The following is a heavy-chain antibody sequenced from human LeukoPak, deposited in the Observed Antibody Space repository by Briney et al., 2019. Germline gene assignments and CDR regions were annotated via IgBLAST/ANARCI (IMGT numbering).Heavy chain of an antibody. J-gene: IGHJ6*03. D-gene: IGHD3-3*01. CDR1: GFTFSSYA. Sequence: GGTLRLSCAASGFTFSSYAMSWVRQAPGKGLEGGSSISSSSRYIYYADSVKGRFTISRDNAKNSLYLQMNSLRAEDTALYYCARGGLTIFGVVNYMDVWGKGTTVTVSS. CDR2: ISSSSRYI. CDR3: ARGGLTIFGVVNYMDV. V-gene: IGHV3-21*04.